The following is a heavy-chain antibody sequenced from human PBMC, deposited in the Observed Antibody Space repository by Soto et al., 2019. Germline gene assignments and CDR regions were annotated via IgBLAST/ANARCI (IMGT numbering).Heavy chain of an antibody. V-gene: IGHV4-30-4*01. CDR1: GGSISGGIYY. CDR2: IFHSGST. CDR3: ARDIIPLTTDWYFDL. Sequence: QVQLQESGPGLVKPSETLSLTCTVSGGSISGGIYYWSWVRQSPGKGLEWIGYIFHSGSTFYTPSLGSRVTRSVDTSKNQFSLRLSSVTAADTAVYYCARDIIPLTTDWYFDLWGRGTLVTVSS. D-gene: IGHD4-17*01. J-gene: IGHJ2*01.